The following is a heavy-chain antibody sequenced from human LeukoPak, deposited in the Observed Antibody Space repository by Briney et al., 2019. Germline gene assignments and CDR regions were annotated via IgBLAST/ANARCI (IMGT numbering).Heavy chain of an antibody. Sequence: ASETLSLTCIVSGGSISNSSSYWGWIRQPRGKGLEWIGSIYSGGSTYYNPSLKSRVTISVDTSKKEFSLRLRSVTAADTAMYYCARGIWEMATIPYWYFDIWGRGTLVTVSS. J-gene: IGHJ2*01. D-gene: IGHD5-24*01. CDR1: GGSISNSSSY. V-gene: IGHV4-39*07. CDR3: ARGIWEMATIPYWYFDI. CDR2: IYSGGST.